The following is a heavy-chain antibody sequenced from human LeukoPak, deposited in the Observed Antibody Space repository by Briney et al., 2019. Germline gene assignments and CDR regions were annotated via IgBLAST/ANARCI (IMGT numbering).Heavy chain of an antibody. Sequence: GGSLRLSCAASGFTVSSNYMSWVRQAPGKGLEWVSVIYSGDSTYYADSVKGRFTISRDNSKNTLYLQMNSLRAEDTAVYYCARRSGVSAGWDFDYWGQGTLVTVSS. CDR1: GFTVSSNY. J-gene: IGHJ4*02. D-gene: IGHD2-15*01. V-gene: IGHV3-53*01. CDR2: IYSGDST. CDR3: ARRSGVSAGWDFDY.